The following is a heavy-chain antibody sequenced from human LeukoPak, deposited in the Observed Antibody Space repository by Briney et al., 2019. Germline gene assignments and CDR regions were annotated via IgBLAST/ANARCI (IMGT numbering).Heavy chain of an antibody. CDR1: GYTFRNYG. Sequence: ASVKVSCKASGYTFRNYGITWVRQAPGQGLEWMGWISAYNGDKHYAQNLQGRVTMTTDTSTSTAYMELRSLRSDDTAVYYCARDPTNTSGYYAYFDYWGQGTLVTVSS. D-gene: IGHD5-12*01. J-gene: IGHJ4*02. V-gene: IGHV1-18*01. CDR3: ARDPTNTSGYYAYFDY. CDR2: ISAYNGDK.